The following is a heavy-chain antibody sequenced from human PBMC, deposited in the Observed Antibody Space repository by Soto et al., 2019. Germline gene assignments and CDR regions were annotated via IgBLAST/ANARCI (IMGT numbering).Heavy chain of an antibody. V-gene: IGHV1-69*13. J-gene: IGHJ6*02. CDR1: GGTFSSYA. D-gene: IGHD6-13*01. CDR3: ARSKRSKQQLVSKYYYYYYGMDV. CDR2: IIPIFGTA. Sequence: GASVKVSCKASGGTFSSYAISWVRQAPGQGLEWMGGIIPIFGTANYAQKFQGRVTITADESTSTAYMELSSLRSEDTAVYYCARSKRSKQQLVSKYYYYYYGMDVWGQGTTVTVSS.